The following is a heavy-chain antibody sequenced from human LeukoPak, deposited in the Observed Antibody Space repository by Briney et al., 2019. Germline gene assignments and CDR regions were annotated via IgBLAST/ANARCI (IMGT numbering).Heavy chain of an antibody. J-gene: IGHJ4*02. CDR3: AKVTDSGSYSYHFDY. V-gene: IGHV3-30*18. CDR2: ISYDGSNK. Sequence: GGSLRLSCAASGFTFSSYGMHWVRQAPGKGLEWVAVISYDGSNKYYADSVKGRFTISRDNSKNTLYLQMNSLRAEDTAVYYCAKVTDSGSYSYHFDYWGQGTLVTVSS. D-gene: IGHD1-26*01. CDR1: GFTFSSYG.